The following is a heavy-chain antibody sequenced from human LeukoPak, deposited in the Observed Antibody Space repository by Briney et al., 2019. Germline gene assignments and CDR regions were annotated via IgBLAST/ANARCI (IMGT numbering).Heavy chain of an antibody. V-gene: IGHV4-39*01. J-gene: IGHJ5*02. CDR3: ARVKGRLSWFDP. CDR2: IYYSGST. Sequence: SETLSLTCTVSGDSMSSSHYCWGWIRQPPGKGLEWIGSIYYSGSTYYNPSLKSRVTMSVDTSKKQFSLKLSSVTAADTAVYYCARVKGRLSWFDPWGQGTLFTVSS. CDR1: GDSMSSSHYC.